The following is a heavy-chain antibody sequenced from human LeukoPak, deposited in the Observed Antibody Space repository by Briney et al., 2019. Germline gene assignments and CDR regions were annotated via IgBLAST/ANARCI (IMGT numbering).Heavy chain of an antibody. CDR1: GYTFTGYY. CDR3: ARTRGTHISMAYLDS. J-gene: IGHJ4*02. Sequence: ASVKVSCKASGYTFTGYYMHWVRQAPGQGLEWMGWINPNSGGTNYAQKFQGRVTMTRVTSITTAYMELSSLRSDDTAVYYCARTRGTHISMAYLDSWGQGTLVIVSS. CDR2: INPNSGGT. D-gene: IGHD2/OR15-2a*01. V-gene: IGHV1-2*02.